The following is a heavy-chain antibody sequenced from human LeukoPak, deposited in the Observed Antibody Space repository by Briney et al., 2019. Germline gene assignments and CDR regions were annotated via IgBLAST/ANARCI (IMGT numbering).Heavy chain of an antibody. D-gene: IGHD6-25*01. CDR1: GYSISSGYY. CDR3: AGSGEPYFDY. V-gene: IGHV4-38-2*02. CDR2: IYHSGST. Sequence: SETLSLTCTVSGYSISSGYYWGWIRQPPGKGLEWIGSIYHSGSTYYNPSLKSRVTISVDTSKNQFSLKLSSVTAADTAVYYCAGSGEPYFDYWGQGTLVTVSS. J-gene: IGHJ4*02.